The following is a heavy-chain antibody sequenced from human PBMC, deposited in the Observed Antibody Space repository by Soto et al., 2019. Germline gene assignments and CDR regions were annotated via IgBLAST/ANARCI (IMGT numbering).Heavy chain of an antibody. D-gene: IGHD1-7*01. V-gene: IGHV1-18*01. CDR2: ISPYNGNT. CDR1: GYTFTSYG. Sequence: QVQLVQSGAEVKKPGASVKVSCKASGYTFTSYGISWVRQAPGQGLEWMGWISPYNGNTNYAQNLQGRVTMTTDTSTSTAYMELRSLRSDATAVYYCARDRRYNWNYGWFDPWGQGTLVTVSS. CDR3: ARDRRYNWNYGWFDP. J-gene: IGHJ5*02.